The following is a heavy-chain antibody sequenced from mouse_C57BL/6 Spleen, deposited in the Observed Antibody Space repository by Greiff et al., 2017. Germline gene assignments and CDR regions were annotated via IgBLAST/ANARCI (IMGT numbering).Heavy chain of an antibody. CDR2: ISSGGSYT. CDR3: ARRNGYFDY. V-gene: IGHV5-6*02. Sequence: EVKVVESGGDLVKPGGSLKLSCAASGFTFSSYGMSWVRQTPDKRLEWVATISSGGSYTYYPDSVKGRFTISRDNAKNTLYLQMSSLKSEDTAMYYCARRNGYFDYWGQGTTLTVSS. J-gene: IGHJ2*01. CDR1: GFTFSSYG.